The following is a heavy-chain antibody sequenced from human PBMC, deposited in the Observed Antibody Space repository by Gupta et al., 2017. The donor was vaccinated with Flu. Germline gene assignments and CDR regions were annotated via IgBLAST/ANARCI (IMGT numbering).Heavy chain of an antibody. CDR2: IKKDGSEK. J-gene: IGHJ4*02. D-gene: IGHD5-18*01. CDR3: ARDGVGTAMVYY. Sequence: GRQAPGKGLEWVDKIKKDGSEKYYVDSVKGRFTISRDNAKKSLYLQMNSLRADDTAVYYCARDGVGTAMVYYWGQGTLVTFSS. V-gene: IGHV3-7*01.